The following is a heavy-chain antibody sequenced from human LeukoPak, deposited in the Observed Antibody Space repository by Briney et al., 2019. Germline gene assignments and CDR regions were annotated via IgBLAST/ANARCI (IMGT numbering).Heavy chain of an antibody. CDR3: AMTRTSGSITPDY. D-gene: IGHD3-22*01. CDR2: IYYSGST. V-gene: IGHV4-39*07. J-gene: IGHJ4*02. CDR1: GGSISSSSYY. Sequence: SETLSLTCTVSGGSISSSSYYWGWIRQPPGKGLEWIGSIYYSGSTYYNPSLKSRVTISVDTSKNQFSLKLSSVTAADTAVYYCAMTRTSGSITPDYWGQGTLVTVSS.